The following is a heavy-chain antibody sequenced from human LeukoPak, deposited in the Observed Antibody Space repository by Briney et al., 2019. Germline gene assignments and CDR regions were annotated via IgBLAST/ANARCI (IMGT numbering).Heavy chain of an antibody. J-gene: IGHJ6*02. Sequence: ASVKVSCKASGYTFTSYGISWVRQAPGQGLEWMGWISAYNGNTNYAQKLQGRVTMTTDTSTSTAYMELRSLRSDDTAVYYCARVDFWSGYPHHYYYGMGVWGQGTTVTVSS. D-gene: IGHD3-3*01. CDR2: ISAYNGNT. CDR3: ARVDFWSGYPHHYYYGMGV. V-gene: IGHV1-18*01. CDR1: GYTFTSYG.